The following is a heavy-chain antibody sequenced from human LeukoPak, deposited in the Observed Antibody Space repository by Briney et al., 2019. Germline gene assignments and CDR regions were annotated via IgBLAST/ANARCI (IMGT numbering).Heavy chain of an antibody. CDR2: IKSKTDGGTT. V-gene: IGHV3-15*01. Sequence: GGSLRLSCAASGFTFSNAWMSWVRQAPGKGLEWVGRIKSKTDGGTTDYAAPVKGRFTISRDDSKNTLYLQMNSLKTEDTAVYYCTTDDKAEWYSSGWYPDYWGQGTLVTVSS. D-gene: IGHD6-19*01. CDR3: TTDDKAEWYSSGWYPDY. J-gene: IGHJ4*02. CDR1: GFTFSNAW.